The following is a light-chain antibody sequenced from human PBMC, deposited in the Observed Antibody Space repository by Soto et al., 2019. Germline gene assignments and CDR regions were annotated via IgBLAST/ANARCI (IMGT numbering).Light chain of an antibody. V-gene: IGKV3-20*01. CDR3: QQYGSSWWT. CDR1: QSVSSSY. J-gene: IGKJ5*01. CDR2: GAS. Sequence: EIVLTQSPGTLSLSPGERATLSCRASQSVSSSYLAWYQQKPGQAPRLLIYGASSRATGIPDRFSGSGSGTDFTLTISRLEPEDFAVYYCQQYGSSWWTFGQGTRLENK.